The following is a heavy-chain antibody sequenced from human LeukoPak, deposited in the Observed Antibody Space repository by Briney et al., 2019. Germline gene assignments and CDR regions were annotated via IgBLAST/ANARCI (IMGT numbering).Heavy chain of an antibody. CDR1: GFTLSSYA. Sequence: PGGSLRLSCAASGFTLSSYAMHWVRQAPGKGLEGVAVISYDGSNKYYAHSVKGRFTISRDNSKNTLYLQMNSLKPEDTAVYYCTTAGRYFEHDAFDIWGQGTMVTVSS. J-gene: IGHJ3*02. CDR2: ISYDGSNK. D-gene: IGHD3-9*01. CDR3: TTAGRYFEHDAFDI. V-gene: IGHV3-30*04.